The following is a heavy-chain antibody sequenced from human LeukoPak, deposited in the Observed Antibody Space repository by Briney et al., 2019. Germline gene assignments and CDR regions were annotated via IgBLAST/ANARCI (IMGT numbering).Heavy chain of an antibody. D-gene: IGHD3-3*01. Sequence: PSETLSLTCTVSGGSISSYYWSWIRQPPGKGLEWIGYIYYSGSTNYNPSLKSRVTISVDTSKNQFSLKLGSVTAADTAVYYCARERGYDFWSGLGYYYYMDVWGKGTTVTVSS. CDR1: GGSISSYY. V-gene: IGHV4-59*01. CDR3: ARERGYDFWSGLGYYYYMDV. CDR2: IYYSGST. J-gene: IGHJ6*03.